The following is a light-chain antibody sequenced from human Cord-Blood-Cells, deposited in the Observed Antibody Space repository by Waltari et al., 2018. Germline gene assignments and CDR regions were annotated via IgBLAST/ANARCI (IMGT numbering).Light chain of an antibody. J-gene: IGKJ2*03. CDR2: AAS. Sequence: PSSLSASVGDRVTITCRASQSISSYLNWYQQKPGKAPKLLIYAASSLQSGVPSRFSGSGSGTDFTLTISSLQPEDFATYYCQQSYSTLYSFGQGTKLEIK. V-gene: IGKV1-39*01. CDR1: QSISSY. CDR3: QQSYSTLYS.